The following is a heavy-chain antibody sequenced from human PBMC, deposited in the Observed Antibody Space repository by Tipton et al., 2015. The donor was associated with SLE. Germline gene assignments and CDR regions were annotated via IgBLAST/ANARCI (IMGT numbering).Heavy chain of an antibody. Sequence: TLSLTCTVSGGSINIYYWSWFRQPAGKGLEWIGRISTTGSTNFNPSLKSRVTMSVDTPKNQFSLKLNSVTAADTAVYYCARWWGYSSSYYFDYWGQGALVTVSS. V-gene: IGHV4-4*07. D-gene: IGHD6-13*01. CDR2: ISTTGST. CDR3: ARWWGYSSSYYFDY. CDR1: GGSINIYY. J-gene: IGHJ4*02.